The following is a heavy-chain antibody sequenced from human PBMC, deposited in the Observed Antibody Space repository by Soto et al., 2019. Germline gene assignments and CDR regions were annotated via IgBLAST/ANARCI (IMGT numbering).Heavy chain of an antibody. CDR2: IWYDGSNK. J-gene: IGHJ4*02. D-gene: IGHD5-12*01. CDR1: GSTFSSYG. CDR3: ARDIEGRRDGYNW. Sequence: LRLSCAASGSTFSSYGMHWVRQAPGKGLEWVAVIWYDGSNKYYADSVKGRFTISRDNSKNTLYLQMNSLRAEDTAVYYCARDIEGRRDGYNWWGQGTLVTVSS. V-gene: IGHV3-33*01.